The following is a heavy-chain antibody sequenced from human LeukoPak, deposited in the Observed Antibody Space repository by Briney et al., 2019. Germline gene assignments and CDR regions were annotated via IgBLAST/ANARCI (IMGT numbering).Heavy chain of an antibody. CDR3: ARDGIDFWSGYYLLAYGMDV. Sequence: GGSLRLSCAASGFTFSDHYMDWVRQAPGKGLEWVANIKQDGSEKYYVDSVKGRFTISRDNAKNSLYLQMNSLRAEDTAVYYCARDGIDFWSGYYLLAYGMDVWGQGTTVTVSS. D-gene: IGHD3-3*01. V-gene: IGHV3-7*03. CDR2: IKQDGSEK. J-gene: IGHJ6*02. CDR1: GFTFSDHY.